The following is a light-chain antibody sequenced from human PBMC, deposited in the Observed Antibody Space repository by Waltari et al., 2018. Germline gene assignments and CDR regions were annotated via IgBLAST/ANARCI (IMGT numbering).Light chain of an antibody. CDR1: ESFLYCPHNKNH. J-gene: IGKJ4*01. CDR3: QQYYNTPLT. CDR2: WAS. V-gene: IGKV4-1*01. Sequence: DIVMTQSPESLAVSLGERATINCKSSESFLYCPHNKNHLAWYQQKPGQPPKLLIYWASTRKSGVPDRFSGSGSETDFTLTVSSLQAEDVALYYCQQYYNTPLTFGGGTKVEIK.